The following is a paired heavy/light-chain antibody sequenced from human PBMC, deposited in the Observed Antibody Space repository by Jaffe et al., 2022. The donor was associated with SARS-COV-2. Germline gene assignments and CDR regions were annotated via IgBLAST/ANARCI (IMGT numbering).Light chain of an antibody. CDR1: QSVLYSSNNRNY. CDR3: QQYYSTPRT. V-gene: IGKV4-1*01. CDR2: WAS. Sequence: DIVMTQSPDSLAVSLGERATINCKSSQSVLYSSNNRNYLVWYQQKPGQPPKPLISWASTRESGVPDRFSGSGSGTDFTLTISSLQAEDVAVYYCQQYYSTPRTFGQGTKLEIK. J-gene: IGKJ2*02.
Heavy chain of an antibody. V-gene: IGHV4-61*02. CDR3: AKERSRVAAENWFDP. CDR1: SGSISSGNYY. CDR2: IYTSGST. Sequence: QVQLQESGPGLVKPSQTLSLTCTVSSGSISSGNYYWSWIRQPAGKGLEWIGRIYTSGSTDYNPSLKSRVTISLDTSKSQFFLKVSSVTAADTAVYYCAKERSRVAAENWFDPWGQGTLVTVSS. D-gene: IGHD3-10*01. J-gene: IGHJ5*02.